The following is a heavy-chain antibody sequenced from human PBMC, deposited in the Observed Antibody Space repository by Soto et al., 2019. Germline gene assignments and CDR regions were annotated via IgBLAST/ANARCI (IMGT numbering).Heavy chain of an antibody. CDR3: ARFFGSGFDY. Sequence: EVQLVESGGGLVQPGGSLRLSCVASGFTFSTDSMNWVRQAPGKGLEWVAHISSSGATRYYADSVKGRFTISRDNAKTSLYLQMDSLRNEDTAVYYCARFFGSGFDYWGQGTLVTVSS. CDR2: ISSSGATR. V-gene: IGHV3-48*02. J-gene: IGHJ4*02. CDR1: GFTFSTDS. D-gene: IGHD6-19*01.